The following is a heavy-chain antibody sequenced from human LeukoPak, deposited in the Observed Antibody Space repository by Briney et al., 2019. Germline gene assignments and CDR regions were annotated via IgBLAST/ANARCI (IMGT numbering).Heavy chain of an antibody. CDR1: GFTFSSYW. V-gene: IGHV3-7*01. Sequence: GRSLRLSCAASGFTFSSYWMSWVRQTPGKGLEWVANIKQDGSEKYYVDSVKGRFTISRDNAKNSLYLQMNSLRAEDTAVYYCARDRSSVNYDFWSGSQGSYFDYWGQGTLVTVSS. CDR2: IKQDGSEK. D-gene: IGHD3-3*01. CDR3: ARDRSSVNYDFWSGSQGSYFDY. J-gene: IGHJ4*02.